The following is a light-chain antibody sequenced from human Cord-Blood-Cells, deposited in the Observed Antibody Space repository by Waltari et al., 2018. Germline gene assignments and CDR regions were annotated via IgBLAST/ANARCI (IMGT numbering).Light chain of an antibody. V-gene: IGKV3-15*01. J-gene: IGKJ2*03. Sequence: EIVMTQSPATLSVSPGERATLSCRASQSVSSNLAWYQQKPGQAPRPPIYGASTRATGIPARFSGSGSGTEFTLTISSLQSEDFAVYYCQQYNNWPYSFGQGTKLEIK. CDR1: QSVSSN. CDR2: GAS. CDR3: QQYNNWPYS.